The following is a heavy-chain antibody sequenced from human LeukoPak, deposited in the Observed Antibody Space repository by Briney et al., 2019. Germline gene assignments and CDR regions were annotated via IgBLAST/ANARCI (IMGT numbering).Heavy chain of an antibody. D-gene: IGHD6-19*01. V-gene: IGHV3-53*01. Sequence: GGSLRLSCAASGFTVSSNYMSWVRQAPGKGLEWVSVIYSGGSTYYADSVKGRFTISRDNSKNTLYLQMNSLRAEDTAVYYCARDLYSSGWDSDYWGQGTLVTVSS. CDR2: IYSGGST. CDR3: ARDLYSSGWDSDY. J-gene: IGHJ4*02. CDR1: GFTVSSNY.